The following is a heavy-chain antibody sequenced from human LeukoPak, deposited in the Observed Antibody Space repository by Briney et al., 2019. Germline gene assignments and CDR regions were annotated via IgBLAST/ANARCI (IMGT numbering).Heavy chain of an antibody. V-gene: IGHV4-59*01. CDR2: IYYSGST. Sequence: SETLSLTCTVSGGSISTYYWSWIRQPPGKGLEWIAYIYYSGSTNYNPSLKSRVTISVGTSKNQFSLKLSSVTAADTAVYYCARFSNNYDILTGYQMYYFDYWGQGTLVTVSS. J-gene: IGHJ4*02. CDR3: ARFSNNYDILTGYQMYYFDY. CDR1: GGSISTYY. D-gene: IGHD3-9*01.